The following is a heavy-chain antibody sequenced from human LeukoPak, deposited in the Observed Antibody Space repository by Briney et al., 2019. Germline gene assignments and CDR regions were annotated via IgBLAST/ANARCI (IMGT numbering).Heavy chain of an antibody. CDR3: ARSTTSGLLGGYLDD. J-gene: IGHJ4*02. D-gene: IGHD1-26*01. Sequence: SETLSLTCSVSGGSISGYYWSWIRQPPGKGLEWIGYIYYSGSNNYNPSLASRAAISVDTSKNHFSLTLSFVTVADTAVYYCARSTTSGLLGGYLDDWGRGTLVTVSS. CDR2: IYYSGSN. CDR1: GGSISGYY. V-gene: IGHV4-59*01.